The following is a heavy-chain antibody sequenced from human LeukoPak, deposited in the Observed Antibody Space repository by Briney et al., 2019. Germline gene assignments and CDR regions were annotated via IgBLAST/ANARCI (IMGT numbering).Heavy chain of an antibody. CDR3: ARYSNSGGDY. V-gene: IGHV1-2*02. J-gene: IGHJ4*02. Sequence: GASVKVSCKASGYSFTGYHIHWVRQAPGQGLEWMGWINPNNGGTNQVQRSQGRVTMTRDTSISTAYMELSSLRSDDTAIYFCARYSNSGGDYWGQGTLVTVSS. D-gene: IGHD6-6*01. CDR1: GYSFTGYH. CDR2: INPNNGGT.